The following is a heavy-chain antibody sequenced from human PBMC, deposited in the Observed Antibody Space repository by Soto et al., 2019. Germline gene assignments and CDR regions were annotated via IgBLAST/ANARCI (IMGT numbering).Heavy chain of an antibody. D-gene: IGHD4-4*01. CDR3: ARDQRTVYYYYYGMDV. V-gene: IGHV3-7*01. CDR2: IKQDGSEK. CDR1: GFTFSSYW. Sequence: GSLRLSCAASGFTFSSYWMSWVRQAPGKGLEWVANIKQDGSEKYYVDSVKGRFTISRDNAKNSLYLQMNSLRAEDTAVYYWARDQRTVYYYYYGMDVWGQGTTVTVS. J-gene: IGHJ6*02.